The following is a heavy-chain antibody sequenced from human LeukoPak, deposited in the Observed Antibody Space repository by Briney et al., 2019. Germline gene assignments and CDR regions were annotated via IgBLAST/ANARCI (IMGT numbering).Heavy chain of an antibody. D-gene: IGHD3-10*01. CDR3: ARDWGYYGSGSYVQLGAFDI. Sequence: ASVKVSCKASGYTFTSYVITWVRQAPGQGLEWMGRIIPMLDIQNYAQKFQGRVTITADKSTSTAYMELSSLRSEDTAVYYCARDWGYYGSGSYVQLGAFDIWGQGTMVTVSS. CDR1: GYTFTSYV. J-gene: IGHJ3*02. CDR2: IIPMLDIQ. V-gene: IGHV1-69*04.